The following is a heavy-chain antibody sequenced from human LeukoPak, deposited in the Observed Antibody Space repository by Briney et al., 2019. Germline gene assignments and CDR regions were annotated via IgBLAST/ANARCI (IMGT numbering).Heavy chain of an antibody. Sequence: PGGSLRLSCAASGFTFDSYAMRWVRQAPGRGLECVSSMSGSGSSTYYADSVKGRFTISRDNSKNTLYLQMDSLRIEDTAEYYCAKGDSARSGSYYGDYWGQGTLVTVSS. CDR2: MSGSGSST. V-gene: IGHV3-23*01. CDR3: AKGDSARSGSYYGDY. D-gene: IGHD1-26*01. CDR1: GFTFDSYA. J-gene: IGHJ4*02.